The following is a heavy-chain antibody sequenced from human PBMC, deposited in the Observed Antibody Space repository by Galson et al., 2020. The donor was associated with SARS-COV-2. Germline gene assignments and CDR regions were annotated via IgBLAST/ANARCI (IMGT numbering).Heavy chain of an antibody. Sequence: GGSLRLSCAASGFTFSSYSMNWVRQAPGKGLEWVSSISSSSSYIYYTDSVKGRFTISRDNAKNSLYLQMNSLRAEDTAVYYCARGAPWGYAVGYDYYYGMDVWGQGTTVTVCS. D-gene: IGHD1-26*01. CDR1: GFTFSSYS. V-gene: IGHV3-21*01. CDR3: ARGAPWGYAVGYDYYYGMDV. J-gene: IGHJ6*02. CDR2: ISSSSSYI.